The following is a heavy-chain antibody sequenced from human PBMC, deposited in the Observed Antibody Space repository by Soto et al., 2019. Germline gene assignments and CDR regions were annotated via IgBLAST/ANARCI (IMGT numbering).Heavy chain of an antibody. CDR3: ATLTAGTIFGVVTGNYGMDV. V-gene: IGHV4-61*01. CDR1: GGSVSSGSYY. J-gene: IGHJ6*02. Sequence: PSETLSLTCTVSGGSVSSGSYYWSWIRQPPGKGLEWIGYTYYSGSTNYNPSLKSRVTISVDTSKNQFSLKLSSVTAADTAVYYCATLTAGTIFGVVTGNYGMDVWGQGTTVTVSS. CDR2: TYYSGST. D-gene: IGHD3-3*01.